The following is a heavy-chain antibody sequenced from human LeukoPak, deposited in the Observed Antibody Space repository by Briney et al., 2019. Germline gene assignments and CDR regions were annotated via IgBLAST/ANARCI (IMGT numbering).Heavy chain of an antibody. V-gene: IGHV4-4*08. Sequence: PSETLSLTCSVSGGSISGYHWGWIRQPPGEGLEWIGHIGTSGVTSNNPSLNSLVTISAASSGNVFSLKLTSVTAADAAVYYCTRRRGGFGEGEFPYWGQGILVTVSA. D-gene: IGHD3-10*01. CDR3: TRRRGGFGEGEFPY. CDR2: IGTSGVT. CDR1: GGSISGYH. J-gene: IGHJ4*02.